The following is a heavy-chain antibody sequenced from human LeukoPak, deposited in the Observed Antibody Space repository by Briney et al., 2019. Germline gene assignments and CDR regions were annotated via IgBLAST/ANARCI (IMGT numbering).Heavy chain of an antibody. Sequence: SETLSLTCAVYGGSFSGYFWSWIRQPPGKGLEWIGEINHSGSTNYNPSLKSRVTMAVDTSKNQFSLKLSSVTAADTAVYYCARAGDSSGYCDSWGQGTLVTVSS. J-gene: IGHJ4*02. V-gene: IGHV4-34*01. CDR3: ARAGDSSGYCDS. D-gene: IGHD3-22*01. CDR2: INHSGST. CDR1: GGSFSGYF.